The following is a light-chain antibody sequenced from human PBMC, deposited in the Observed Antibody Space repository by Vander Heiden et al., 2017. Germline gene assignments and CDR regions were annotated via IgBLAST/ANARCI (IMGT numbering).Light chain of an antibody. CDR3: NSRDTSGTRV. CDR2: GKS. CDR1: SLRSYS. V-gene: IGLV3-19*01. Sequence: STELTQDPAVSVALGKTVRITCQGDSLRSYSASWYQQKPGQAPVLVIYGKSYRPSGIPDRFSGSSSGNTASLTISEAQAEDEADYYCNSRDTSGTRVFGGGTKLTVL. J-gene: IGLJ3*02.